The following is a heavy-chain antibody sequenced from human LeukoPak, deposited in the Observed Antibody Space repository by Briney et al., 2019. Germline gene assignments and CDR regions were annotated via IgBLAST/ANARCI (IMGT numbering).Heavy chain of an antibody. CDR1: GFTFSSYT. V-gene: IGHV3-23*01. J-gene: IGHJ5*02. CDR2: ISGSGGST. Sequence: GGSLRLSCAASGFTFSSYTMSWVRQAPGKGLEWVSVISGSGGSTYYADSVKGRFTISRDNSKNTLYLQMNSLRAEDTAVYYCAKGSTVTTILNWFDPWGQGTLVTVSS. D-gene: IGHD4-17*01. CDR3: AKGSTVTTILNWFDP.